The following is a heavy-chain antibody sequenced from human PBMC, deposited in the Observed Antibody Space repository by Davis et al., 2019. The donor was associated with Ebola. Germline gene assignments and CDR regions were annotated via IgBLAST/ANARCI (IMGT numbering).Heavy chain of an antibody. CDR2: ISESGIST. V-gene: IGHV3-23*01. J-gene: IGHJ6*02. Sequence: PGGSLRLSCAASGFTFSNYAMSWVRQAPGKGLEWVSAISESGISTYYADSVKGRFTISRDNSRSTLYLQMNSLRAEDTAVYYCAKIHDYGGNWHLFYGMDVWGQGTTVTVSS. CDR1: GFTFSNYA. D-gene: IGHD4-23*01. CDR3: AKIHDYGGNWHLFYGMDV.